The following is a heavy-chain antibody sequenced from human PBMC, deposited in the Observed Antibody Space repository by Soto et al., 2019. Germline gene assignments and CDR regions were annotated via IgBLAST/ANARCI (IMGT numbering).Heavy chain of an antibody. CDR2: ISGSSSDT. CDR1: GFTFSDSY. CDR3: AGGTPSTSGPIGYY. V-gene: IGHV3-11*05. Sequence: GGSLRLSCAASGFTFSDSYMTWVRQAPGKVLEWISYISGSSSDTNYADSVKGRFTISRDNAKNSLYLQMNSLRAEDTAVYYCAGGTPSTSGPIGYYWGQGTLVTVSS. D-gene: IGHD5-12*01. J-gene: IGHJ4*02.